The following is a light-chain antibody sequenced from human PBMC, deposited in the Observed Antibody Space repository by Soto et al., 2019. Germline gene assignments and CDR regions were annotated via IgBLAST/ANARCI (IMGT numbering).Light chain of an antibody. CDR2: GNS. Sequence: QSALTQPPSVSGAPGQRVTISCTGSSSNIGAGYDVHWYQQLPGTAPKLLIYGNSNRPSGVPDRFSGSKSGTSASLAITGLQAEDEADYYCQSYDSSLSAPVFVTGTKVTVL. CDR1: SSNIGAGYD. V-gene: IGLV1-40*01. CDR3: QSYDSSLSAPV. J-gene: IGLJ1*01.